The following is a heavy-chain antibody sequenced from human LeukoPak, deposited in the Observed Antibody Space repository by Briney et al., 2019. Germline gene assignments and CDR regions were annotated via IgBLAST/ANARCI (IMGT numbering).Heavy chain of an antibody. V-gene: IGHV4-59*08. J-gene: IGHJ4*02. CDR2: IYYSGST. D-gene: IGHD3-3*01. CDR1: GGSISSYY. CDR3: ARHYPNYDFWSGYFDY. Sequence: SETLSLTCTVSGGSISSYYWSWIRQPPGKGLEWIGYIYYSGSTNYNPSLKSRVTISVDTSKNQFSLKLISVTAADTAVYYCARHYPNYDFWSGYFDYWGQGTLVTVSS.